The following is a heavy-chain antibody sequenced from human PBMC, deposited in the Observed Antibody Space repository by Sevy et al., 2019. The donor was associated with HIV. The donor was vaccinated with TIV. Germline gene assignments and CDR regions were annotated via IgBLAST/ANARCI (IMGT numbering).Heavy chain of an antibody. CDR3: ASRVAAAGQGNEYGQH. D-gene: IGHD6-13*01. J-gene: IGHJ1*01. Sequence: SETLSLTCTVSGGSITDKKYYWAWIRQPPGKGLEWIGSISYGGSTYYNPSLQSRVTLSVDTCKNKFSLNLSSVTAADTARYYCASRVAAAGQGNEYGQHWGRGTLVTGSS. V-gene: IGHV4-39*01. CDR2: ISYGGST. CDR1: GGSITDKKYY.